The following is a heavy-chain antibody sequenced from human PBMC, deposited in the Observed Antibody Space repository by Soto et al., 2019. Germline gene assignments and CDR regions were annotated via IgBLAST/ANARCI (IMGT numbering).Heavy chain of an antibody. CDR1: GFTFSHYG. Sequence: QMQLEESGGGVVQPGRSVRLSCVASGFTFSHYGMHWVRQAPGKGLEWVAVIWHHGGNKYYADSVKGRFTISRDNARNTLYLQMDSLRGEDTGVYYCVSDETQLERRPSYGKDVWGRGTTVIVSS. CDR2: IWHHGGNK. CDR3: VSDETQLERRPSYGKDV. V-gene: IGHV3-33*01. D-gene: IGHD1-1*01. J-gene: IGHJ6*02.